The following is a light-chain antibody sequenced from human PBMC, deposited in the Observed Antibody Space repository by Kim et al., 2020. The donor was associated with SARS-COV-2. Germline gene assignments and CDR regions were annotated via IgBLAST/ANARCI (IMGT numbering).Light chain of an antibody. CDR1: TSDVGRYDY. V-gene: IGLV2-11*01. CDR3: CSYAGRYTWL. Sequence: QSALTQPRSVSGSPGQPVTISCAGTTSDVGRYDYVSWYQQYPGKAPQLLIYDVSERPSGVPDRFSGAKSGSTASLTISGLQADDEADYYCCSYAGRYTWLFGGGTKVTVL. CDR2: DVS. J-gene: IGLJ3*02.